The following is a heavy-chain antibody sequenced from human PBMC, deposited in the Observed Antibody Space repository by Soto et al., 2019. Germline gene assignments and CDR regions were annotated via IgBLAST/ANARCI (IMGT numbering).Heavy chain of an antibody. V-gene: IGHV3-30*18. CDR3: AKGAYSGSYFYY. CDR2: ISYDGSNK. D-gene: IGHD1-26*01. Sequence: QVQLVESGGGVVQPGRSLRLSCAASGFTFSSYGMHWVRQAPGKGLEWVAIISYDGSNKYYADSVKGRFTISRDNSKNTLYLHMNSLRPEDTAVYYCAKGAYSGSYFYYLGQGTLVTVSS. J-gene: IGHJ4*02. CDR1: GFTFSSYG.